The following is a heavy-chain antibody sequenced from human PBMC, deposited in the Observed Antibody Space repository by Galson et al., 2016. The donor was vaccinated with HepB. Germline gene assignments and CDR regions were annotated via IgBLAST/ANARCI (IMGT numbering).Heavy chain of an antibody. CDR1: GGSFSGYY. Sequence: SETLSLTCAVYGGSFSGYYWSWIRQPPGKGLEWIGEINHSGSTNYNASLKSRVSISVGTSKNQFALKLRSVTAADTGVYYCAREGGSAVRYGMDVWSQGTTVTVSS. CDR2: INHSGST. D-gene: IGHD6-13*01. CDR3: AREGGSAVRYGMDV. V-gene: IGHV4-34*01. J-gene: IGHJ6*02.